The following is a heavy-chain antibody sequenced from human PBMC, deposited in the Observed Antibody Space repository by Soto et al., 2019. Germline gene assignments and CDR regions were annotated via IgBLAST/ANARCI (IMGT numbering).Heavy chain of an antibody. CDR2: ISWNSGSI. CDR1: GFTFDDYA. D-gene: IGHD3-3*01. V-gene: IGHV3-9*01. CDR3: ARDRDYSFWSGYYDY. Sequence: EVQLVESGGGLVQPGRSLRLSCAASGFTFDDYAMHWFRQTPGKGLEWVSGISWNSGSICYADSVKGRFTISRDNAKNSLYLQMNSLRPEDTALYYCARDRDYSFWSGYYDYWGQGTLVTVSS. J-gene: IGHJ4*02.